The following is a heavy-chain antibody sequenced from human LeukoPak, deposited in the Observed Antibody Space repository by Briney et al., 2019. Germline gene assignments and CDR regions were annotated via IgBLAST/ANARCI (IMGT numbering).Heavy chain of an antibody. Sequence: GASVKVSCKASGYTFTSYGISWVRQAPGQGLEWMGWISAYNGNTNYAQKLQGRVTMTTDTSTSTAYMELRSLRSDDTAVYYCARDSGWNDPKAYYYYYGMDVWGQGTTVTVSS. CDR1: GYTFTSYG. CDR3: ARDSGWNDPKAYYYYYGMDV. V-gene: IGHV1-18*01. D-gene: IGHD1-1*01. CDR2: ISAYNGNT. J-gene: IGHJ6*02.